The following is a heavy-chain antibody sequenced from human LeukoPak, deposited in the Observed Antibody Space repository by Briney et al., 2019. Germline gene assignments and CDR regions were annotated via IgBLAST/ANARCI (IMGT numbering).Heavy chain of an antibody. Sequence: SETLSLTCTVSGGSISSGGYYWSWIRQHPGKGLEWIGYTYYSGSTYYNPSLKSRVTISVDTSKNQFSLKLSSVTAADTAVYYCARSDFWSGYYPYYWGQGTLVTVSS. J-gene: IGHJ4*02. D-gene: IGHD3-3*01. CDR2: TYYSGST. V-gene: IGHV4-61*08. CDR1: GGSISSGGYY. CDR3: ARSDFWSGYYPYY.